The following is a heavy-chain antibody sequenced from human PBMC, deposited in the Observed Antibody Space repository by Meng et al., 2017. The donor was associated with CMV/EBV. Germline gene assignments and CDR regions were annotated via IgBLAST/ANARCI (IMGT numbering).Heavy chain of an antibody. CDR1: GFTFSSYS. Sequence: GESLKISCAASGFTFSSYSMNWVRQAPGKGLEWVSYISSSSSTIYYADSVKGRFTISRDNAKNSLCLQMNSLRAEDTAVYYCARDRGEYSSSDGYYYYGMDVWGQGTTVTVSS. D-gene: IGHD6-6*01. CDR3: ARDRGEYSSSDGYYYYGMDV. J-gene: IGHJ6*02. V-gene: IGHV3-48*04. CDR2: ISSSSSTI.